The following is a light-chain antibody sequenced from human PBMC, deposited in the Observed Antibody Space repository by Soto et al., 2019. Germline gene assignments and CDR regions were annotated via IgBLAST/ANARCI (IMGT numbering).Light chain of an antibody. CDR1: QSIATF. CDR2: AAS. J-gene: IGKJ3*01. V-gene: IGKV1-39*01. CDR3: QQSHSAPFT. Sequence: DIQMTQSPSSLSASVGDSVTFSCRSSQSIATFLNWYQQKPGKGPKLLIFAASSLQVGVPSRFSGSGSGTDFTLTISSLQPEDFATYFCQQSHSAPFTFGPGTTVDIK.